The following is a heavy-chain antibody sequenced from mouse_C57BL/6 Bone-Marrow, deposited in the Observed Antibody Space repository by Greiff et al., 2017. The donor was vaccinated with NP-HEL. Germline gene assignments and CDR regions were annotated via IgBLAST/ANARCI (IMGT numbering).Heavy chain of an antibody. Sequence: QVQLQQPGAELVMPGASVKLSCKASGYTFTSYWMHWVKQRPGQGLEWIGELDPSDSYPTYNQKFKGKSTLTVDKSSSTAYMQLSSLTSEDSAVYYCARVDYDGLDYFDYWGQGTTLTVSS. V-gene: IGHV1-69*01. CDR2: LDPSDSYP. CDR3: ARVDYDGLDYFDY. D-gene: IGHD2-4*01. J-gene: IGHJ2*01. CDR1: GYTFTSYW.